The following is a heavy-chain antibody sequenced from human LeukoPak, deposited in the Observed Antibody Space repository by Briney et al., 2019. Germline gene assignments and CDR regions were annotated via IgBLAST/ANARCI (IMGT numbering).Heavy chain of an antibody. J-gene: IGHJ4*02. CDR3: ARGGCGGDCFDY. CDR1: GFTFSSYS. CDR2: ISSSSSYI. Sequence: PGGSLRLSCAASGFTFSSYSVNWVRQAPGKGLEWVSSISSSSSYIYYADSVKGRFTISRDNAKNSLYLQMNSLRAEDTAVYYCARGGCGGDCFDYWGQGTLVTVSS. V-gene: IGHV3-21*01. D-gene: IGHD2-21*01.